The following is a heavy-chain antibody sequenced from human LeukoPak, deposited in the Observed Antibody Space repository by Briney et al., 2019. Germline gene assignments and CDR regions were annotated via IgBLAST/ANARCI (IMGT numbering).Heavy chain of an antibody. J-gene: IGHJ5*02. D-gene: IGHD6-13*01. CDR1: GYTFSTYD. CDR2: MNPNSGNT. CDR3: ARGQHSSSWYPFDT. Sequence: ASVKVSCKTSGYTFSTYDINWVRQASGQGLEWMGWMNPNSGNTHYAQKFQGRVTITRNTSISTAYMELSSLRSEDTAVYFCARGQHSSSWYPFDTWGQRTLVTVSS. V-gene: IGHV1-8*03.